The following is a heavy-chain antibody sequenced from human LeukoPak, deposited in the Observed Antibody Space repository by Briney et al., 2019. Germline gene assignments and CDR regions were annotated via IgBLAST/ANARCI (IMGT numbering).Heavy chain of an antibody. Sequence: TSVKVSCKASGYTFSGTGWYLYWLRQAPGQGLECMGWIYPYTGATHYAQKFQGRVAMTRDTSISTAYMELSRLRPDDTAVYYCARDGPAQMVDFDYWGQGTLVTVSS. CDR3: ARDGPAQMVDFDY. V-gene: IGHV1-2*02. CDR2: IYPYTGAT. J-gene: IGHJ4*02. D-gene: IGHD3-10*01. CDR1: GYTFSGTGWY.